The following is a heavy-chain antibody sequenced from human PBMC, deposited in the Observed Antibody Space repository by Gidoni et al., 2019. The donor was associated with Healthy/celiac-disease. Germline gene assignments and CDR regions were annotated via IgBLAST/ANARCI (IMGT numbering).Heavy chain of an antibody. CDR2: IKSKTDGGTT. V-gene: IGHV3-15*01. J-gene: IGHJ4*02. CDR1: GFTFRNDW. D-gene: IGHD3-10*01. Sequence: EVQLVESGGGLVKPGGSLRLSCAASGFTFRNDWMSWVRQAPGKGLEWVGRIKSKTDGGTTDYAAPVKGRFTISRDDSKNTLYLQMNSLKTEDTAVYYCTTDRVLLWFGELIDYWGQGTLVTVSS. CDR3: TTDRVLLWFGELIDY.